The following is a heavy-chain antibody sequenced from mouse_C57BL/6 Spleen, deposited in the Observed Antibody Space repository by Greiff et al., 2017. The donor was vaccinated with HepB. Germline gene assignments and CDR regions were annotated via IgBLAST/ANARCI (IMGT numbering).Heavy chain of an antibody. J-gene: IGHJ3*01. Sequence: VQLQQSGPELVKPGASVKISCKASGYTFTDYYMNWVKQSHGKSLEWIGDINPNNGGTSYNQKFKGKATLTVDKSSSTAYMELRSLTSEDSAVYYCAHSNPWFAYWGQGTLVTVSA. CDR1: GYTFTDYY. CDR3: AHSNPWFAY. V-gene: IGHV1-26*01. CDR2: INPNNGGT. D-gene: IGHD2-5*01.